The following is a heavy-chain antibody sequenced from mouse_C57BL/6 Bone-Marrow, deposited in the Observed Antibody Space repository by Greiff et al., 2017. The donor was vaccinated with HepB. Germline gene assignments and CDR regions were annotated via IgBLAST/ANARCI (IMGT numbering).Heavy chain of an antibody. CDR2: INPSNGGT. J-gene: IGHJ3*01. Sequence: LQQPGTELVKPGASVKLSCKASGYTFTSYWMHWVKQRPGQGLEWIGNINPSNGGTNYNEKFKSKATLTVDKSSSTAYMQLSSLTSEDSAVYYCARSLITTVPWFAYWGQGTLVTVSA. D-gene: IGHD1-1*01. CDR1: GYTFTSYW. CDR3: ARSLITTVPWFAY. V-gene: IGHV1-53*01.